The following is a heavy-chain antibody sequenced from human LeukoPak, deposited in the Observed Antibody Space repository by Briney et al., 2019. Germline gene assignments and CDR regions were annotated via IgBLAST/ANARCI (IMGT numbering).Heavy chain of an antibody. Sequence: GESLKISCKGSGYSFTSYWIGWVRQMPGKGLEWMGIIYPGDSDTRYSPSFQGQVTISADESISTAYLQWSSLKASDTAMYYCARGESTIFGVVIHFDYWGQGTLVTVSS. CDR1: GYSFTSYW. CDR3: ARGESTIFGVVIHFDY. D-gene: IGHD3-3*01. J-gene: IGHJ4*02. V-gene: IGHV5-51*01. CDR2: IYPGDSDT.